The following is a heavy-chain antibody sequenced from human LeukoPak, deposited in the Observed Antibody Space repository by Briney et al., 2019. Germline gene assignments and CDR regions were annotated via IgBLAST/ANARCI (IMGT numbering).Heavy chain of an antibody. Sequence: ASVKVSCKASGYTFTGYYMHWVRQAPGLGLEWMGWINPNSGGTNYAQKFQGRVTMTRDTSISTAYMELSRLRSDDTAVYYCARAGWEPTNWFDPWGQGTLVTVSS. V-gene: IGHV1-2*02. D-gene: IGHD4-23*01. J-gene: IGHJ5*02. CDR3: ARAGWEPTNWFDP. CDR1: GYTFTGYY. CDR2: INPNSGGT.